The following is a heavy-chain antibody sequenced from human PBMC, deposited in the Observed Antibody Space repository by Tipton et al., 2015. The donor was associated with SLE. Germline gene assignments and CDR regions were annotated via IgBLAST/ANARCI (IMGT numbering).Heavy chain of an antibody. Sequence: SLRLSCAASGFTFSNYAMHWVRQAPGKGLEWVAVISYDGSNKYYADSVKGRFTISRDNSKNTLYLQMNSLRAEDTAVYYCARDRGYYDFWSGTRTEWGQGTLVTVSS. D-gene: IGHD3-3*01. CDR3: ARDRGYYDFWSGTRTE. CDR1: GFTFSNYA. V-gene: IGHV3-30-3*01. CDR2: ISYDGSNK. J-gene: IGHJ4*02.